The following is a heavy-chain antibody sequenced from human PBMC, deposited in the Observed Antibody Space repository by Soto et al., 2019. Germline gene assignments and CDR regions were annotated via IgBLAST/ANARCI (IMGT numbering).Heavy chain of an antibody. J-gene: IGHJ4*02. CDR3: ARDPSAGDSAGY. V-gene: IGHV1-69*08. CDR1: GGTFSSYT. Sequence: QVQLVQSGAEVKKPGSSVKVSCKASGGTFSSYTISWVRQAPGQGLEWMGRIIPILGIANYAQKFQGRVTITAEKTTRTAYIELSSLRSEDTAVYYCARDPSAGDSAGYWGQGTLVTVSS. D-gene: IGHD2-21*01. CDR2: IIPILGIA.